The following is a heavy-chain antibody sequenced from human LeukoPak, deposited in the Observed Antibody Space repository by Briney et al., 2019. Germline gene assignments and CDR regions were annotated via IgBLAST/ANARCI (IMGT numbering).Heavy chain of an antibody. CDR2: ISGSGGST. V-gene: IGHV3-23*01. J-gene: IGHJ4*02. CDR1: GFTFSSYA. Sequence: PGGSLRLSCAASGFTFSSYAMSWVRQAPGKGVEWVSAISGSGGSTYYADSVQGRCTISRDNSKNTLYLQMNSLRAEATAVYYCAKGVKVPAARTYYYGSGSYYNKRPFDYWGQGTLVTVSS. CDR3: AKGVKVPAARTYYYGSGSYYNKRPFDY. D-gene: IGHD3-10*01.